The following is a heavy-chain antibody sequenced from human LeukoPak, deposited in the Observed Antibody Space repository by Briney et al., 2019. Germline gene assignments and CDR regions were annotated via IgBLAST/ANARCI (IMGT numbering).Heavy chain of an antibody. CDR2: IDLSGSTL. J-gene: IGHJ6*03. Sequence: GGSLRLSCAASGFTFSDYTMNWVRQAPGKGLEWVSYIDLSGSTLYYVDSVKGRFTISRDNAKNSLYLQMNSLRADGTAVYYCARGALYQYYMDVWGKGTTVTVSS. CDR3: ARGALYQYYMDV. CDR1: GFTFSDYT. V-gene: IGHV3-48*04.